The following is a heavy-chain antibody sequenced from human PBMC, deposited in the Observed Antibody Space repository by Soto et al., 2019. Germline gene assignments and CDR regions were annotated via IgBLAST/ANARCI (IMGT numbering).Heavy chain of an antibody. J-gene: IGHJ4*02. CDR1: GGSISSGGYS. D-gene: IGHD4-4*01. Sequence: PSETLSLTCTVSGGSISSGGYSWSWIRQPPGKGLEWIGYIYHSGSTYYNPSLKSRVTISVDRSKNQFSLKLSSVTAADTAVYYCARENSNYEAHFDYWGQGTLVTVSS. CDR3: ARENSNYEAHFDY. CDR2: IYHSGST. V-gene: IGHV4-30-2*01.